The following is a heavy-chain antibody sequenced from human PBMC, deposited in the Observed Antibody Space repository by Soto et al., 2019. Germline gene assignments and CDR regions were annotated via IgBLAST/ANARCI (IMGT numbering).Heavy chain of an antibody. V-gene: IGHV4-34*01. CDR3: ARGITMIGAVQGDPPRKDFFDS. CDR1: GDSCSGYY. D-gene: IGHD3-22*01. J-gene: IGHJ4*02. CDR2: INHSVST. Sequence: SETLSLTCAVYGDSCSGYYWTWIRQPPGKGLEWIGGINHSVSTNLNPSLKTRVTVSVDTSKNQFSLRLRSLTAADTAFYFCARGITMIGAVQGDPPRKDFFDSWGQGTFVTFSS.